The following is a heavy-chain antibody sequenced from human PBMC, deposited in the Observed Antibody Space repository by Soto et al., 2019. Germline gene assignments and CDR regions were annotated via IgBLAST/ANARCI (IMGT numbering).Heavy chain of an antibody. CDR1: GGSISSGGYY. J-gene: IGHJ6*02. D-gene: IGHD1-26*01. CDR3: AKWEGLGSDYYYYAMDV. V-gene: IGHV4-31*03. Sequence: PSETLSLTCTVSGGSISSGGYYWTWIRQHPGKGLKWIAYIYHSGYTFYNPSLKSRVTMSVDTSKNQFSLKLRSVTAADTAVYYCAKWEGLGSDYYYYAMDVWGQGTTVTVSS. CDR2: IYHSGYT.